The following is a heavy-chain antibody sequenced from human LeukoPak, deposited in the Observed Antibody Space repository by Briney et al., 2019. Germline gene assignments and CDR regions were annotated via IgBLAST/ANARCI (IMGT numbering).Heavy chain of an antibody. CDR3: AKDLYFDWLLSGYFDY. J-gene: IGHJ4*02. CDR2: ISGSGGST. V-gene: IGHV3-23*01. CDR1: GFTFSSYS. D-gene: IGHD3-9*01. Sequence: GGSLRLSCAASGFTFSSYSMNWVRQAPGKGLEWVSAISGSGGSTYYADSVKGRFTISRDNSKNTLYLQMNSLRAEDTAVYYCAKDLYFDWLLSGYFDYWGQGTLVTVSS.